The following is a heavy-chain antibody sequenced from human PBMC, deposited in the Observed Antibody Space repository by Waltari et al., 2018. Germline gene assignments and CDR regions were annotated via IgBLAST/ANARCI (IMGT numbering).Heavy chain of an antibody. J-gene: IGHJ4*02. CDR2: VSYDFTST. D-gene: IGHD6-19*01. Sequence: QVHLIESGGGVVQPGRSLRLSFRASGFPFYNYALHWVRQAPGKGLEWVAVVSYDFTSTYYADSVQGRFTVSRDNAKNTLYLQMTNLTPDDTATYFCARGSSNGWYDWGQGTQVTVSS. CDR3: ARGSSNGWYD. V-gene: IGHV3-30-3*01. CDR1: GFPFYNYA.